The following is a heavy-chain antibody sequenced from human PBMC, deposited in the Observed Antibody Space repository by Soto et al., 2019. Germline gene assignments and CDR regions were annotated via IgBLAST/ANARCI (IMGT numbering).Heavy chain of an antibody. J-gene: IGHJ6*03. Sequence: GGSLRLSCAASGFTFDDYAMHWVRQAPGKGLEWVSGISWNSGSIGYADSVKGRFTISRDNAKNSLYLQMNSLRAEDTALYYCAKAGDINYFYYHYYLDVWGKGTTVTVSS. CDR2: ISWNSGSI. CDR3: AKAGDINYFYYHYYLDV. D-gene: IGHD1-7*01. V-gene: IGHV3-9*01. CDR1: GFTFDDYA.